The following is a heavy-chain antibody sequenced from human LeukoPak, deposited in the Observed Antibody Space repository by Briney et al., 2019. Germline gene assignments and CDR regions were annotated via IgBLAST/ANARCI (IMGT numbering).Heavy chain of an antibody. J-gene: IGHJ6*02. Sequence: GGSLRLSCAATGFSFKDYGMHWVRQPPGKGLEWVSAINWNGGGTDYADSVKGRFTISRDSAKNPLYLQLSSLRPEDTALYYCAKHLTATNTYIFFGLDVWGQGTSVTVSS. CDR3: AKHLTATNTYIFFGLDV. CDR2: INWNGGGT. V-gene: IGHV3-9*01. CDR1: GFSFKDYG. D-gene: IGHD1-26*01.